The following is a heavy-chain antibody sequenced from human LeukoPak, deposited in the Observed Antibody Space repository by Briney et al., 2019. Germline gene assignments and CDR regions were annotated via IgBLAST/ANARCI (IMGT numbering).Heavy chain of an antibody. D-gene: IGHD6-6*01. J-gene: IGHJ4*02. CDR1: GYTFPSYF. CDR2: INPTGGST. V-gene: IGHV1-46*01. Sequence: ASVTVSCTASGYTFPSYFMHWVRQAPGQGLEWMGIINPTGGSTTYAQKFQGRVTMTRDTSTSTVYMELSSLRSDDTAVYYCARTAARRFDYWGQGTLVTVSS. CDR3: ARTAARRFDY.